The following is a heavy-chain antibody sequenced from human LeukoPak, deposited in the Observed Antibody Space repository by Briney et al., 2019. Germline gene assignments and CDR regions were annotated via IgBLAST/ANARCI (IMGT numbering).Heavy chain of an antibody. Sequence: ASVKVSCKAFGYTFTSNYMHWARQSPGQGPEWMGVISPSGGSTTYAQKFQGRVTLTRDMSTSTDYLELSSLRSEDTAVYYCARDNSVRDEAWWFNPWGQGTLVTVSS. V-gene: IGHV1-46*01. CDR1: GYTFTSNY. CDR2: ISPSGGST. CDR3: ARDNSVRDEAWWFNP. J-gene: IGHJ5*02. D-gene: IGHD5-24*01.